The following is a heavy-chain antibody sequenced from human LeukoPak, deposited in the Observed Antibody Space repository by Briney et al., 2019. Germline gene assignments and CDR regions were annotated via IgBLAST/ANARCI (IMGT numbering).Heavy chain of an antibody. D-gene: IGHD1-26*01. CDR1: GGSFSGYY. CDR2: INHSGTT. J-gene: IGHJ6*03. Sequence: PSETLSLTCAVYGGSFSGYYWSWIRQPPGKGLEWIGEINHSGTTNYNSSLKSRVTVSVDTSKNQFSPKLSSVTAADKAVYYCARRYSGSYGLYSHHSMDVWGKGTTVTISS. V-gene: IGHV4-34*01. CDR3: ARRYSGSYGLYSHHSMDV.